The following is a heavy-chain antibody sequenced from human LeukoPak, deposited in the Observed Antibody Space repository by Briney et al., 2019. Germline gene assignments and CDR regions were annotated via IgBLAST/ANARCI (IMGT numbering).Heavy chain of an antibody. D-gene: IGHD1-1*01. CDR3: ARGRVSSSTWYSAYYYFFYMDF. V-gene: IGHV4-39*07. J-gene: IGHJ6*03. Sequence: SETLSLTCTVSGGSISSSSYYWAWIRQPPGKGLEWIGSIYYTGSTYYNPSLKSRVTISVDTSKNQFSLRLSSVTAADTAVYSCARGRVSSSTWYSAYYYFFYMDFWGKGTTVTVSS. CDR2: IYYTGST. CDR1: GGSISSSSYY.